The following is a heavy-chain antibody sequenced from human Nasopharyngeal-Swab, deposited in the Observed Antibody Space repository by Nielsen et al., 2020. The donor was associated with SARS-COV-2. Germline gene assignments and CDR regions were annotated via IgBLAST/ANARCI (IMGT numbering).Heavy chain of an antibody. J-gene: IGHJ4*02. Sequence: GGSLRLSCAASGFTFDDYTMHWVRQAPGKGLEWVSLISWDGGSTYYADSVKGRFTISRDNSKNSLYLQMNSLRTEDTALYYCAMIGGSVIGYWGQGTLVTVSS. V-gene: IGHV3-43*01. CDR3: AMIGGSVIGY. CDR2: ISWDGGST. CDR1: GFTFDDYT. D-gene: IGHD2-15*01.